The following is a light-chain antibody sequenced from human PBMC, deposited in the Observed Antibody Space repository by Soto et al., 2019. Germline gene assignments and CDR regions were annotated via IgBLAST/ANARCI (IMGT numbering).Light chain of an antibody. CDR2: EVS. CDR1: SSDVGGYNY. Sequence: QSALTQPASVSGSPGQSITSSCTGTSSDVGGYNYVSWYQQHPGKAPKLMIYEVSNRPSGVSNRFSGSKSGNTASLTISGLQAEDEADYYCSSYTSSSTFWVFGGGTKVTVL. V-gene: IGLV2-14*01. J-gene: IGLJ3*02. CDR3: SSYTSSSTFWV.